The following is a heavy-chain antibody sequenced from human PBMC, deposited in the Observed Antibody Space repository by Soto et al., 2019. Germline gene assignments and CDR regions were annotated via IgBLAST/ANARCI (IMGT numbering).Heavy chain of an antibody. CDR1: GFTFSNYG. V-gene: IGHV3-33*01. CDR2: IWYDASNK. CDR3: ARDCAGYSSGWYQRGGFDY. Sequence: QMQLVESGGGVVQPGRSLRLSCAASGFTFSNYGMHWVRQAPGKGLEWVAVIWYDASNKYYADSVKGRFTISRDNSKNTLYLQMNSLRAEDTAVYYCARDCAGYSSGWYQRGGFDYWGQGTLVTVSS. J-gene: IGHJ4*02. D-gene: IGHD6-19*01.